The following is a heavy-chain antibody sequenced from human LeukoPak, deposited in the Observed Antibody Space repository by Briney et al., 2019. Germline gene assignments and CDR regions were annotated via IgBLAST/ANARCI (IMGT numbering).Heavy chain of an antibody. D-gene: IGHD6-13*01. CDR2: ISANGGRT. CDR3: VKDLYKGDSSSWYYFHY. CDR1: GFTFSSYA. V-gene: IGHV3-64D*06. Sequence: GGSLRLSCAASGFTFSSYAMSWVRQAPGKGLEYVSAISANGGRTYYADSVKGRFTISRDNSKNTLYLQMSSLRAEDTAIYHCVKDLYKGDSSSWYYFHYWGQGTLVTVSS. J-gene: IGHJ4*02.